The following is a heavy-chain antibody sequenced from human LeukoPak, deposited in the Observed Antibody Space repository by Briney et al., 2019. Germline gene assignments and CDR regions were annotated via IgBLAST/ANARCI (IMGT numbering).Heavy chain of an antibody. CDR1: GGSFTDSNYY. J-gene: IGHJ3*01. CDR3: ARDGSRTSWTWR. D-gene: IGHD2-2*01. Sequence: PAETLSLTCSASGGSFTDSNYYWAWIRQPPGQGLEWNANIYYTGTTYYNPSLNSRVTISVDTSNNQFSLKLSSVTAADTAVYYCARDGSRTSWTWRWGPVTVVTVSS. V-gene: IGHV4-39*01. CDR2: IYYTGTT.